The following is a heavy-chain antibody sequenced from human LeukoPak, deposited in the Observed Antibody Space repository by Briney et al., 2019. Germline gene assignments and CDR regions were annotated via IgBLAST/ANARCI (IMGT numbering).Heavy chain of an antibody. J-gene: IGHJ3*02. V-gene: IGHV1-46*01. CDR3: ARGDHVRIYAESAFDI. CDR1: GYIFTSYF. CDR2: INPSGGKT. D-gene: IGHD3-3*01. Sequence: ASVKVSCKASGYIFTSYFMHWVRQAPGQGLEWMGIINPSGGKTNYAQKFQGRVTMNRDTSTSTVYMEMRRLTSEDTAVYYCARGDHVRIYAESAFDISGQGTMVTVSS.